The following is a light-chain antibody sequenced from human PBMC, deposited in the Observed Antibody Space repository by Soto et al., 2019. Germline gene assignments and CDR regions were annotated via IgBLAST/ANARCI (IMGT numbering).Light chain of an antibody. V-gene: IGKV1-39*01. J-gene: IGKJ5*01. CDR2: AAS. CDR3: QQSYTALSIT. Sequence: DIQMTQSPSSLSASVGDRVTITCRASESINRHLNWYQQQPGRAPKLLIYAASSLQNGVPSRFRGGGSGTDFNLIITNLQPEDFATYYCQQSYTALSITFGQGTRLEIK. CDR1: ESINRH.